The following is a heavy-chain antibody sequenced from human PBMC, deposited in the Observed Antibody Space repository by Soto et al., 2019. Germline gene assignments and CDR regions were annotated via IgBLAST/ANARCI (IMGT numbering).Heavy chain of an antibody. CDR3: ARGGEPR. CDR2: INSAGTIT. V-gene: IGHV3-74*01. CDR1: GFSFSSSW. D-gene: IGHD3-16*01. J-gene: IGHJ4*01. Sequence: EVQLVESGGGLGQPGGSLRLSCAASGFSFSSSWMYWVRQGPGKRLVCVSNINSAGTITNYADSVKGRFTISRDNAKNTLYLTMNSLRAEDTGVSYCARGGEPRWGLGTLVTVSS.